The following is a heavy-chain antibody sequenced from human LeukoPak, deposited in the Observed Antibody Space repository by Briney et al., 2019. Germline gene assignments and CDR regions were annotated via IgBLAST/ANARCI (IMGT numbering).Heavy chain of an antibody. D-gene: IGHD3-10*01. V-gene: IGHV4-39*07. CDR3: ARGYYYGSGSYPYYGMDV. CDR2: INHSGST. CDR1: GGSISSSSYY. Sequence: SETLSLTCTVSGGSISSSSYYWSWIRQPPGKGLEWIGEINHSGSTNYNPSLKSRVTISVDTSKNQFSLKLSSVTAADTAVYYCARGYYYGSGSYPYYGMDVWGQGTTVTVSS. J-gene: IGHJ6*02.